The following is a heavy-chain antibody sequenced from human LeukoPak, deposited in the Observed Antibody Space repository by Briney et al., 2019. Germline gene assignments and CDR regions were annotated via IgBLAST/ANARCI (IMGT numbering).Heavy chain of an antibody. D-gene: IGHD5-24*01. V-gene: IGHV3-48*01. CDR1: GFTFSNYA. CDR2: SSSGSSTI. CDR3: ARGEQDMATMSIDY. J-gene: IGHJ4*02. Sequence: GESLRLSCAASGFTFSNYAMNWVRQPPGKGLEWVSYSSSGSSTIYYADSVKGRFTISRDNAKNSLFLQMNSLRAEDTAVYYCARGEQDMATMSIDYWGQGTLVTVSS.